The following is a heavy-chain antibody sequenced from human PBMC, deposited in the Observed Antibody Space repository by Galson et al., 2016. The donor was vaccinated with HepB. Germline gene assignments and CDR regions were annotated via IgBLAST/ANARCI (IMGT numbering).Heavy chain of an antibody. V-gene: IGHV3-9*01. J-gene: IGHJ6*02. CDR1: GFTFDDYA. CDR3: ARVGQELLIGGRQHDGMDV. CDR2: ISWNSGTI. Sequence: SLRLSCAASGFTFDDYAMHWVRQAPGKGLEWVSGISWNSGTIGYADSVKGRFTISRDNAKNSLFLQMTSLRAEDTAVYYCARVGQELLIGGRQHDGMDVWGQGTTVTVSS. D-gene: IGHD6-6*01.